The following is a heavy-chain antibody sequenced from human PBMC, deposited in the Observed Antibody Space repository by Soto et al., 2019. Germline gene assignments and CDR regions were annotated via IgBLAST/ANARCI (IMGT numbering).Heavy chain of an antibody. CDR3: ARRSSGYPYYFDY. V-gene: IGHV3-53*01. CDR1: GFTVSTNY. J-gene: IGHJ4*02. Sequence: PGGSLRLSCAASGFTVSTNYMSWVRQAPGKGLEWVSLIYSGGSSYYADSVKGRFTISTDNSKNTLYLQMNSLRAEDTAVYYCARRSSGYPYYFDYWGQGTLVTVSS. CDR2: IYSGGSS. D-gene: IGHD3-22*01.